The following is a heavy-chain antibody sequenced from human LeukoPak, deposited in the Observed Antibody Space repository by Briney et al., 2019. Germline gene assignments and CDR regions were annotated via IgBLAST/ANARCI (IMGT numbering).Heavy chain of an antibody. CDR1: SGSISGFY. CDR2: MSYSGRT. D-gene: IGHD3-22*01. V-gene: IGHV4-59*01. Sequence: SETLSLACTVSSGSISGFYWSWIRQSPGKGLEWNAFMSYSGRTKHNPSLQSRVTISLDTSMNNLALHLRSVTAADTAVYYCARLLDYDNSGDPDTFDFWGQGTMVTVSS. CDR3: ARLLDYDNSGDPDTFDF. J-gene: IGHJ3*01.